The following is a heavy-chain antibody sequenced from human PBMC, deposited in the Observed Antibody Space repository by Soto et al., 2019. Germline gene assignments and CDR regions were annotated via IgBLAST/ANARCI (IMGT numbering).Heavy chain of an antibody. CDR2: IYYSGTT. D-gene: IGHD1-1*01. CDR1: GGSISSYY. J-gene: IGHJ3*02. Sequence: QVQLQESGPGLVKPSETLSLTCTVSGGSISSYYWSWIRQPPGKGLEWIGCIYYSGTTNYNPSLKSRATISADTSKNQFSLKLSSVTAADTAVYYCARQWGTDAFDIWGQGTMVTVSS. V-gene: IGHV4-59*08. CDR3: ARQWGTDAFDI.